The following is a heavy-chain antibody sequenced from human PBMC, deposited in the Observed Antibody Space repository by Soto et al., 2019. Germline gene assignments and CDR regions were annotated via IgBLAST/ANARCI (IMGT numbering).Heavy chain of an antibody. D-gene: IGHD1-1*01. V-gene: IGHV1-69*02. Sequence: QVQLEQSGAEVKKPGSSVKVSCKASGGAFSSYSINWVRQAPGQGLGWVGRSIPILGVTNYAQKFLDRVTLSADKSTSTAYMELSSLGSDDTAVYYCATKGPPTTCEHQISDSNVDVCGKGATVTVSP. J-gene: IGHJ6*04. CDR1: GGAFSSYS. CDR3: ATKGPPTTCEHQISDSNVDV. CDR2: SIPILGVT.